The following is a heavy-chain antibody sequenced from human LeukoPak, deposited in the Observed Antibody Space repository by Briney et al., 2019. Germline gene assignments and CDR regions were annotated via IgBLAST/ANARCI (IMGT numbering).Heavy chain of an antibody. J-gene: IGHJ4*02. D-gene: IGHD4-17*01. Sequence: PGESLQISCQGSGSIFTSYWIGWVRQLPGKGLEWVGIIYPDDSGTRYSPSFQDQVTISADKSISTAYLQWSSLKASDTAMYYCARHYPGGDYFIDYWGQGTLVTVSS. CDR2: IYPDDSGT. CDR1: GSIFTSYW. V-gene: IGHV5-51*01. CDR3: ARHYPGGDYFIDY.